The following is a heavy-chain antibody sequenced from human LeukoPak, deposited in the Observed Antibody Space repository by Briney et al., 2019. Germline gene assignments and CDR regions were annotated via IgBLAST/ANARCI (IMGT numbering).Heavy chain of an antibody. CDR2: ISSSSYT. CDR1: GFTFSDYY. CDR3: AREGYCSSTSCSWFDY. Sequence: GGSLRLSCAASGFTFSDYYMSWIRQAPGKGLEWVSYISSSSYTNYADSVKGRFTISRDNSKNTLYLQMNSLRAEDTAVYYCAREGYCSSTSCSWFDYWGQGTLVTVSS. V-gene: IGHV3-11*06. J-gene: IGHJ4*02. D-gene: IGHD2-2*01.